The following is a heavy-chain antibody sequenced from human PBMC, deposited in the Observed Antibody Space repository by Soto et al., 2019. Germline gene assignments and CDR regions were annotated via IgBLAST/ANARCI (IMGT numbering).Heavy chain of an antibody. D-gene: IGHD3-16*01. CDR1: GCSISSSDYY. CDR3: ARQTGGFGYYFDY. CDR2: VYYSGST. V-gene: IGHV4-39*01. J-gene: IGHJ4*02. Sequence: SETLSLTCIVSGCSISSSDYYWGWGRQPPGKGLEWIGVVYYSGSTYYNPSLTGRVTISVDTYKNQFSLNLRSVTAADTAVYYCARQTGGFGYYFDYWGQGALVTVSS.